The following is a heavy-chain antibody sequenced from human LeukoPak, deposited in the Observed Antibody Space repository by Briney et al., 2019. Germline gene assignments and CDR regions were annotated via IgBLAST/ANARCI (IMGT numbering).Heavy chain of an antibody. CDR2: MGFSGSNK. CDR1: GFTFSSYG. J-gene: IGHJ4*02. Sequence: QPGGSLRLSCAASGFTFSSYGMHWVRQAPGKGLEGVAVMGFSGSNKSDPDSGKGRFTISRNTSKNTPNPQMNSLRAEDTAVSSWAKGAKLTYTGGYFDSWGQGTLVTVSS. D-gene: IGHD3-16*01. CDR3: AKGAKLTYTGGYFDS. V-gene: IGHV3-30*02.